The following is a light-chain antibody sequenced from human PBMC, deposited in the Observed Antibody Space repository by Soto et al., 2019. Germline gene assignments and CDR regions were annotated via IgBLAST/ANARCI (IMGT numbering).Light chain of an antibody. CDR2: GAS. V-gene: IGKV3-20*01. J-gene: IGKJ5*01. Sequence: EIVLTQSPGTLSLSPGERATLSCRASQSVSSSYLAWYRQKPGQAPRLLIYGASNRATGIPDRFSGSGSGTDFTLTISRLEPEDFAVYYCQQYGSSSTFGQGTRLEIK. CDR3: QQYGSSST. CDR1: QSVSSSY.